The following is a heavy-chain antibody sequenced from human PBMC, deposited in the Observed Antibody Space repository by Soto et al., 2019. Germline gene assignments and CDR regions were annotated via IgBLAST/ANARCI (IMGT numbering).Heavy chain of an antibody. CDR1: GGSISSNSYY. Sequence: SETLSLTCTVSGGSISSNSYYWDWIRQPPGKGLEWIGSMYYSGATYHNPSLQSRVTISVDTSKNQFSLHLSSVTAADTAVYYCARVPYDFWSGYSPFDYWGQGTLVTVSS. CDR2: MYYSGAT. J-gene: IGHJ4*02. D-gene: IGHD3-3*01. CDR3: ARVPYDFWSGYSPFDY. V-gene: IGHV4-39*01.